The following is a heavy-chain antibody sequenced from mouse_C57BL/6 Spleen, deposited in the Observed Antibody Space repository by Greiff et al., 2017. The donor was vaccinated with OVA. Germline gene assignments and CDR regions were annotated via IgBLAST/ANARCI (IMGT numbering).Heavy chain of an antibody. J-gene: IGHJ1*03. Sequence: QVQLQQPGAELVKPGASVKLSCKASGYTFTSYWMQWVKQRPGQGLEWIGEIDPSDSYTNYNQKFQGKATLTVDQSSSTAYMQLSSLTSEDSAVYYCARSRTGTGYFDVWGTGTTVTVSS. V-gene: IGHV1-50*01. D-gene: IGHD4-1*01. CDR1: GYTFTSYW. CDR2: IDPSDSYT. CDR3: ARSRTGTGYFDV.